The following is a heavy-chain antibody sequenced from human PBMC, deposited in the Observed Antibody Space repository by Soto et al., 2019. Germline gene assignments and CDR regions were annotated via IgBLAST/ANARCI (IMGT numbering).Heavy chain of an antibody. CDR2: ISGGSSYT. CDR1: GFTFGDSY. Sequence: GGSLRLSCAASGFTFGDSYMSWIRQSPGKGLEWLSYISGGSSYTNYAESVKGRFTISRDNAKRSLFLQVNSLRADDTAIYYCAKTRVADSGYYFDHWGQGTMVTVSS. V-gene: IGHV3-11*03. J-gene: IGHJ4*02. D-gene: IGHD3-10*01. CDR3: AKTRVADSGYYFDH.